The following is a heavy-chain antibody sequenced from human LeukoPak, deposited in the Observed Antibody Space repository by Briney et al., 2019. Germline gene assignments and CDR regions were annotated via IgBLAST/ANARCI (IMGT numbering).Heavy chain of an antibody. CDR1: GFTFSSYG. CDR3: ARGSDYHGSGTFDY. J-gene: IGHJ4*02. D-gene: IGHD3-10*01. CDR2: IWYDGSNK. Sequence: GGSLRLSCAASGFTFSSYGMHWVRQAPGKGLEWVAVIWYDGSNKYYADSVKGRFTISRDNSKNTLYLQMNSLRAEDTAVYFCARGSDYHGSGTFDYWGQGTLVTVSS. V-gene: IGHV3-33*01.